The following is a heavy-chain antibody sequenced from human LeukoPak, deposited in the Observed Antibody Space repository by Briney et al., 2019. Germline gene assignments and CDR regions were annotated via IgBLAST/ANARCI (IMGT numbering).Heavy chain of an antibody. CDR2: INPNSGGT. CDR1: GYTFTSYY. V-gene: IGHV1-2*02. Sequence: ASVKVSCKASGYTFTSYYVHWVRQAPGQGLEWMGWINPNSGGTNYAQKFQGRVTMTRDTSISTAYMELSSLRSEDTAVYYCASCAVVGYQYYYYGMDVWGQGTTVTVSS. J-gene: IGHJ6*02. CDR3: ASCAVVGYQYYYYGMDV. D-gene: IGHD2-2*01.